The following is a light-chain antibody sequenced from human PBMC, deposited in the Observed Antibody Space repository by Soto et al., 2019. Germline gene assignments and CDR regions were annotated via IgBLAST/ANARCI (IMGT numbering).Light chain of an antibody. CDR1: SSNIGHNY. V-gene: IGLV1-51*01. Sequence: SVLTQSPSVSAAPGQKVTISCSGSSSNIGHNYVSWYQQLPGTAPKLLIYDNNKRPSGIPDRFSGSKSGTSGTLDITGLQTGDEADYYCATWDGSLPGEVFGGGTKLTVL. CDR2: DNN. CDR3: ATWDGSLPGEV. J-gene: IGLJ2*01.